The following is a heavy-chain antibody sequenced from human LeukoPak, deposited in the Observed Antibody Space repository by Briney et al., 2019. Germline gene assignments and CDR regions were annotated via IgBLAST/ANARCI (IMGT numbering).Heavy chain of an antibody. Sequence: GGSLRLSCAASGFTFSDYYMSWIRQAPGKGLEWVSYISSSGSTIYYADSVKGRFTISRDNAKNSLYLQMNSLRAEDTAVYYCASSTYYDILTGYYPDYWGQGTLVTVSS. CDR2: ISSSGSTI. J-gene: IGHJ4*02. CDR3: ASSTYYDILTGYYPDY. V-gene: IGHV3-11*04. D-gene: IGHD3-9*01. CDR1: GFTFSDYY.